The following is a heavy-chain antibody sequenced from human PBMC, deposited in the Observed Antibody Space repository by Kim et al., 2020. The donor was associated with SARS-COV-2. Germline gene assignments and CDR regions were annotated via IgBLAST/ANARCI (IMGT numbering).Heavy chain of an antibody. V-gene: IGHV1-46*01. CDR3: ARLRYSSSRDY. Sequence: TSYAQKFQGRVTMTRDTSTSTVYMELSSLRSEDTAVYYCARLRYSSSRDYWGQGTLVTVSS. D-gene: IGHD6-13*01. J-gene: IGHJ4*02. CDR2: T.